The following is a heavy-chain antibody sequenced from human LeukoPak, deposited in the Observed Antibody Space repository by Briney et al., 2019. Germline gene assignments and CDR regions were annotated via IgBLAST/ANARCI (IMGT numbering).Heavy chain of an antibody. CDR1: EFTFVRYA. D-gene: IGHD6-13*01. CDR2: INSSSFKI. J-gene: IGHJ6*03. CDR3: VRDPSYGSSWYYYMDV. V-gene: IGHV3-48*04. Sequence: GGSLRLSCAASEFTFVRYAMNWVRQAPGKGLEGVSYINSSSFKIGYADSVKGRFTISRDNSKNSLYLQMDSLRVEDTAVYYCVRDPSYGSSWYYYMDVWGKGTTVTVSS.